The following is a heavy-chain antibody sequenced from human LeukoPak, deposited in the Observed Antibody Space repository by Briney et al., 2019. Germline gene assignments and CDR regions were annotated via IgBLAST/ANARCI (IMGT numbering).Heavy chain of an antibody. CDR3: ARDGGYGSGSYYPYYFDY. Sequence: GGSLRLSCAASGFTFSNYWMSWVRQAPGKGLEWVANIKQNGREKYYVDSVKGRFTISRDNSKNTLYLQMNSLRAEDTAVYYCARDGGYGSGSYYPYYFDYWGQGTLVTVSS. J-gene: IGHJ4*02. CDR1: GFTFSNYW. CDR2: IKQNGREK. D-gene: IGHD3-10*01. V-gene: IGHV3-7*01.